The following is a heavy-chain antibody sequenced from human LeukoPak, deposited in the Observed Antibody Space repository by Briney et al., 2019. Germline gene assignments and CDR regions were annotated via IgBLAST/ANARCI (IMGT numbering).Heavy chain of an antibody. CDR2: ISSSASTI. CDR1: GFTFSTYS. J-gene: IGHJ4*02. D-gene: IGHD2-2*01. Sequence: GGSLRLSCAASGFTFSTYSMNWVRQAPGKGLEWVSYISSSASTIYYADSVKGRFTISRDNAKNSLYLQMNSLRAEDTAVYYCARDHVPAAARCFDYWGQGTLVTVSS. V-gene: IGHV3-48*04. CDR3: ARDHVPAAARCFDY.